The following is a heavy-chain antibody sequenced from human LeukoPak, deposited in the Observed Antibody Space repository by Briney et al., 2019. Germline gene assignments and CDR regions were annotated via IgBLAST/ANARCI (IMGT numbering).Heavy chain of an antibody. CDR1: RFTFITYW. CDR3: ARGPRSFDY. CDR2: IKPDGSEK. J-gene: IGHJ4*01. V-gene: IGHV3-7*05. Sequence: GGALRLSCAASRFTFITYWISWVRQAPGEGLERVANIKPDGSEKYYMPSVKGRVTISIDNAKNSLYLQMNSLRAEDTAVFYCARGPRSFDYWGQGALVTVSS.